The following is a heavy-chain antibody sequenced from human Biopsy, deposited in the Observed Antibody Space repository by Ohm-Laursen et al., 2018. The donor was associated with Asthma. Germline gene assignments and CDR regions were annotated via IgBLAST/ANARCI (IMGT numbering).Heavy chain of an antibody. CDR2: LSVYNGNT. V-gene: IGHV1-18*01. Sequence: ASVKVSCKTSGYTLNSAGITWVRQAPGQGLEWMGWLSVYNGNTKVAQKLQDRVTMITDTSTSTAYMELRSLRSDDTAVYFCARAVDYSRYYGIDVWGQETTVTVS. CDR1: GYTLNSAG. D-gene: IGHD3-10*01. J-gene: IGHJ6*02. CDR3: ARAVDYSRYYGIDV.